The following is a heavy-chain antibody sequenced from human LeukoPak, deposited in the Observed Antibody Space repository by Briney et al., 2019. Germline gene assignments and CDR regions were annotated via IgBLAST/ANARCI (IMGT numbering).Heavy chain of an antibody. CDR1: GYTFTSYY. V-gene: IGHV1-46*01. J-gene: IGHJ4*02. D-gene: IGHD3-22*01. Sequence: ASVKVSCKAPGYTFTSYYMHWVRQAPGQGLEWMGIINPSGGSTSYAQKFQGRVTMTRDTSTSTVYMELSSLRSDDTAVYYCAREHYYDSSGYYEISPDYWGQGTLVTVSS. CDR3: AREHYYDSSGYYEISPDY. CDR2: INPSGGST.